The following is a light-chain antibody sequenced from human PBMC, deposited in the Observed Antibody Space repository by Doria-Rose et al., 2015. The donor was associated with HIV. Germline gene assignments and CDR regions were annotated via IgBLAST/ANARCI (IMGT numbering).Light chain of an antibody. CDR2: DAP. CDR1: QRVKSSY. V-gene: IGKV3-20*01. CDR3: QQYGTSRGT. Sequence: TQSPGTPSLSPGERATLSCRASQRVKSSYLAWYQQKPGQAPRLLIYDAPTRATGIPDRFSGSGSGTDFTLTISRLEPEDVAVYYCQQYGTSRGTFGQGTRLEIK. J-gene: IGKJ5*01.